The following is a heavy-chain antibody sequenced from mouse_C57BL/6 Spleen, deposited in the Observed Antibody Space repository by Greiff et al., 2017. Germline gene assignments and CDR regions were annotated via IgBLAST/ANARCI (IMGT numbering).Heavy chain of an antibody. CDR2: ISDGGSYT. CDR1: GFTFSSYA. V-gene: IGHV5-4*03. J-gene: IGHJ2*01. Sequence: EVKLVESGGGLVKPGGSLKLSCAASGFTFSSYAMSWVRQTPEKRLEWVATISDGGSYTYYPDNVKGRFTISRDNAKNNLYLQMSHLKSEDTAMXYCARRDTTVVGYFDYWGQGTTLTVSS. D-gene: IGHD1-1*01. CDR3: ARRDTTVVGYFDY.